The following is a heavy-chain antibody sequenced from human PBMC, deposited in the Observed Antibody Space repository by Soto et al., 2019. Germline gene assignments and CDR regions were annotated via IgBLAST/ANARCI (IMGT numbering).Heavy chain of an antibody. CDR2: IKQDGSEK. J-gene: IGHJ6*03. Sequence: PGGSLRLSCAASGFTFSSYWMSWVRQAPGKGLEWVANIKQDGSEKYYVDSVKGRFTISRDNAKNSLYLQMNSLRAEDTAVYYCAREITYYDFWSGPGVNYYMDVWGKGTTVTVSS. V-gene: IGHV3-7*01. D-gene: IGHD3-3*01. CDR1: GFTFSSYW. CDR3: AREITYYDFWSGPGVNYYMDV.